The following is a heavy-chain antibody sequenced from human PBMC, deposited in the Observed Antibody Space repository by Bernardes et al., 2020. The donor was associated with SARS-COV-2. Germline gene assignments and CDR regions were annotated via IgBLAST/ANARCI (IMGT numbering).Heavy chain of an antibody. J-gene: IGHJ6*02. CDR2: IIPIFGTA. V-gene: IGHV1-69*06. CDR3: ARGRILGGYNSRHRFFLGYGMDV. D-gene: IGHD5-12*01. CDR1: GGTFSSYA. Sequence: SVKVSCKASGGTFSSYAISWVRQAPGQGLEWMGGIIPIFGTANYAQKFQGRVTITADKSTSTAYMELSSLRSEDTAVYYCARGRILGGYNSRHRFFLGYGMDVWGQGTTVTVSS.